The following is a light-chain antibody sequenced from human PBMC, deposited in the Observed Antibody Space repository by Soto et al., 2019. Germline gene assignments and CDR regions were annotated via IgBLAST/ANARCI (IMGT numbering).Light chain of an antibody. CDR3: QQYYDTPRT. J-gene: IGKJ1*01. V-gene: IGKV4-1*01. CDR1: QTVLYSPNKKNY. Sequence: DIVMTQSPDSLAVSLGERATSNCKSSQTVLYSPNKKNYLAWYQKKAGQPPKLLIYWASTRESGVPDRFSGSGSGTDFTLTISSLQAEDVAVYYCQQYYDTPRTFGQGTNVEFK. CDR2: WAS.